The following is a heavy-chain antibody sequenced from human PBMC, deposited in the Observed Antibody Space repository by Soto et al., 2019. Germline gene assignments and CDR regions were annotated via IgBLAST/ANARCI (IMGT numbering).Heavy chain of an antibody. D-gene: IGHD3-9*01. Sequence: PGGSRRLSCVASGLTFTTYWMTWVRQAPGKGLEWVANIKQDGSEKYYVDSVKGRFTISRDDAENSLYLQMNNLRAEDTAVYYCPRTTAQFDTWGQGSLVTVSS. CDR1: GLTFTTYW. V-gene: IGHV3-7*01. J-gene: IGHJ1*01. CDR3: PRTTAQFDT. CDR2: IKQDGSEK.